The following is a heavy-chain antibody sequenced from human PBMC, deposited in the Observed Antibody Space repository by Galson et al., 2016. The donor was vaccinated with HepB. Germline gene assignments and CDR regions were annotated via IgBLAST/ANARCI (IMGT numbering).Heavy chain of an antibody. CDR1: GFTFSTYA. CDR2: INGNGGST. CDR3: ARWAYQSGNYRALDY. V-gene: IGHV3-23*01. D-gene: IGHD3-16*02. Sequence: SLRLSCAASGFTFSTYAMDWVRQAPGKGPEWVSAINGNGGSTYYTDSVKGRFTISRDNSKNTSYLQMNSLRAEDTAVYSCARWAYQSGNYRALDYWGQGTLVTVSS. J-gene: IGHJ4*02.